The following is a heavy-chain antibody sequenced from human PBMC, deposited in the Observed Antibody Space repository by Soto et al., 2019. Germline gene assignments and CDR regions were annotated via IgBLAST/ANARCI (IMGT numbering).Heavy chain of an antibody. J-gene: IGHJ5*02. CDR1: GYSFTGYW. V-gene: IGHV5-10-1*01. D-gene: IGHD3-9*01. Sequence: PGESLKISCKGSGYSFTGYWISWVRQMPGKGLEWMGRIDPSDSYTNYSPSFQGHVTISADKSISTAYLQWSSLKASDTAMYYCARHPPAGLRYFDWLRDNWFDPWGQGTLVTVSS. CDR2: IDPSDSYT. CDR3: ARHPPAGLRYFDWLRDNWFDP.